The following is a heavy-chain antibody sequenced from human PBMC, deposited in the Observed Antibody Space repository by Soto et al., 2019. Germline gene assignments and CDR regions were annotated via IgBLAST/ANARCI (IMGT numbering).Heavy chain of an antibody. J-gene: IGHJ4*02. CDR2: IYWDDDK. CDR1: GFPFTTDGMG. Sequence: QITLKEAGPTLVKPTQTLTLTCTFSGFPFTTDGMGVGWIHQPPGKALECLALIYWDDDKRYSPSLKSRLTITKDASRNQVVLTLTNVDPADTARYCCAHRSLAASGIRYYFDHGGQGTLVTASS. V-gene: IGHV2-5*02. D-gene: IGHD2-21*02. CDR3: AHRSLAASGIRYYFDH.